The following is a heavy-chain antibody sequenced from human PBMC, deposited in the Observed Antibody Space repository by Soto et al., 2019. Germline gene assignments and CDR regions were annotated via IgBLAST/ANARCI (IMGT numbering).Heavy chain of an antibody. V-gene: IGHV4-59*01. CDR1: GGYMSSYY. J-gene: IGHJ6*02. CDR2: IYYSGST. D-gene: IGHD2-21*02. CDR3: ARSLGVVVTAIRDYYYYGMDV. Sequence: PSETLSLPGSVSGGYMSSYYWSWIRQPPGKGLEWIGYIYYSGSTNYNPSLKSRVTISVDTSKNQFSLKLSSVTAADTAVYYCARSLGVVVTAIRDYYYYGMDVWGQGTTVTVSS.